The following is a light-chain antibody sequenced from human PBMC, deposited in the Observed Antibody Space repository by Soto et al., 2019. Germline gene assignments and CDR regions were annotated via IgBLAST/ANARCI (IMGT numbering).Light chain of an antibody. CDR2: AAS. CDR3: LQHNSYPLT. Sequence: DIQRTQSPSALCASIRGRVTIACRASQGIGNYVAWFQVKPGKVPKRLIYAASSLQSGVPSRFSGYGSGTEFTLTISSLQPEDSAIYYCLQHNSYPLTFGGGTKVDIK. CDR1: QGIGNY. V-gene: IGKV1-17*03. J-gene: IGKJ4*01.